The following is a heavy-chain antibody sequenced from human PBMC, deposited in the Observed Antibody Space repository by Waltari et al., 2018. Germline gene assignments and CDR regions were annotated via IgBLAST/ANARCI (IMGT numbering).Heavy chain of an antibody. V-gene: IGHV4-39*07. Sequence: QLQLQESGPGLVKPSETLSLTCTVSGGSISSSSYYWGWIRQPPGKGLEWIGSIYYSGSTYYNPSLKSRVTISVDTSKNQFSLKLSSVTAADTAVYYCARAKIAAAVGAFDIWGQGTMVTVSS. CDR1: GGSISSSSYY. CDR3: ARAKIAAAVGAFDI. CDR2: IYYSGST. J-gene: IGHJ3*02. D-gene: IGHD6-13*01.